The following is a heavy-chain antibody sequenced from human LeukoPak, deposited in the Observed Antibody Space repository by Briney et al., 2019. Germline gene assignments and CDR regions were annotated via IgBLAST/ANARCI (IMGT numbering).Heavy chain of an antibody. V-gene: IGHV1-69*05. D-gene: IGHD3-10*01. CDR3: GFGPESNYYYYYMDV. CDR1: GGTFSSYA. Sequence: GASVKVSCKASGGTFSSYAISWVRQAPGQGLEWMGGIIPIFGTANYAQKFQGRVTITTDESTSTAYMELSSLRYEDTAVYYCGFGPESNYYYYYMDVWGKGTTVTVSS. J-gene: IGHJ6*03. CDR2: IIPIFGTA.